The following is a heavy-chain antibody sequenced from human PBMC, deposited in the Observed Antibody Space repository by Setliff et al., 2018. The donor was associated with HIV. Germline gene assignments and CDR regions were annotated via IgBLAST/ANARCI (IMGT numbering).Heavy chain of an antibody. CDR1: GYTFVGYY. J-gene: IGHJ2*01. CDR3: ARDDHYYDSGSYYSDWYFDL. Sequence: ASVKVSCKTSGYTFVGYYIHWVRQAPGQGLEWMGWINANSGSTKYAQKFQGRVTITADESTSTADMELSSLRSEDTAVYYCARDDHYYDSGSYYSDWYFDLWGRGTLVTVSS. D-gene: IGHD3-10*01. CDR2: INANSGST. V-gene: IGHV1-2*02.